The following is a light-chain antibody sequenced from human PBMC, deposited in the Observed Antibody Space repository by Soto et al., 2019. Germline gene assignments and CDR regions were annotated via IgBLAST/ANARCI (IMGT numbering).Light chain of an antibody. CDR2: EVS. CDR1: SSDVGGYIF. CDR3: SSYAGSNNYVV. J-gene: IGLJ2*01. V-gene: IGLV2-8*01. Sequence: QSALTQPPSASGSPGQSVTLSCTGTSSDVGGYIFDSWYQQHPGKAPKLMIYEVSKRPSGVPDRFSGSKSGNTASLTVSGRQAEDEGDYYCSSYAGSNNYVVFGGGTQLTVL.